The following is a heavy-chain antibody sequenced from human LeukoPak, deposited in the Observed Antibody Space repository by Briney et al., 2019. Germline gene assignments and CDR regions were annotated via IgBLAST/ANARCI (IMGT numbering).Heavy chain of an antibody. V-gene: IGHV4-38-2*02. Sequence: SETLPLTCTVSGYSISSGYYWGWIRQPPGKGLEWIGSIYHSGSTYYNPPLKSRVTISVDTSKNQFSLKLSSVTAADTAVYYCARVAEWTLMGYWFDPWGQGTLVTVSS. CDR3: ARVAEWTLMGYWFDP. D-gene: IGHD2-8*01. CDR1: GYSISSGYY. J-gene: IGHJ5*02. CDR2: IYHSGST.